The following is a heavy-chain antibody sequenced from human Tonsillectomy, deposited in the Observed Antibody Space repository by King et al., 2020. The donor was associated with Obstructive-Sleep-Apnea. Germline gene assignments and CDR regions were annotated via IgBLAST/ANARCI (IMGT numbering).Heavy chain of an antibody. CDR1: GFTFDDYA. CDR2: ISWNSGSI. J-gene: IGHJ6*02. D-gene: IGHD2-8*01. Sequence: VQLVESGGGLVQPGRSLRLSCAASGFTFDDYAMHWVRQAPGKGLEWVSGISWNSGSIDYADSVKGRFTISRDNAKNSLYLQMNSLRAEDTALYYCAKDLSLYGAASYYYGMDVWGQGTTVTVSS. CDR3: AKDLSLYGAASYYYGMDV. V-gene: IGHV3-9*01.